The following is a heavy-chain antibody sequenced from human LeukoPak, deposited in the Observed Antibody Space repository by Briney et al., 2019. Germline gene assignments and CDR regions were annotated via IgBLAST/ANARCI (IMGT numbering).Heavy chain of an antibody. CDR1: GFPFSSYS. J-gene: IGHJ4*02. CDR2: ISSSSSTI. Sequence: GGSLRLSCAASGFPFSSYSMNGVRQAPGKGLEWVSYISSSSSTIYYADSVKGRFTISRDNAKNSLYLQMNSLRGEDTAVYYCARGEAVVVVGNHWGQGTLVTVSS. CDR3: ARGEAVVVVGNH. V-gene: IGHV3-48*01. D-gene: IGHD2-15*01.